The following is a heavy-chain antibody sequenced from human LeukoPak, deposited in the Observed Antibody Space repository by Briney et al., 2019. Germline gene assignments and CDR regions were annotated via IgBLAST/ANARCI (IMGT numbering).Heavy chain of an antibody. CDR2: IYYSGST. CDR1: GASFSSSNYC. Sequence: KASETLSLTCTVSGASFSSSNYCWGCIRQPPGKGREWIGNIYYSGSTYYNPSRKSRVTMSVDTSKNQFSLKLSSVTAADTAVYYCARHAGGISASGTRPVDYWGQGTLVTVSS. D-gene: IGHD6-13*01. CDR3: ARHAGGISASGTRPVDY. J-gene: IGHJ4*02. V-gene: IGHV4-39*01.